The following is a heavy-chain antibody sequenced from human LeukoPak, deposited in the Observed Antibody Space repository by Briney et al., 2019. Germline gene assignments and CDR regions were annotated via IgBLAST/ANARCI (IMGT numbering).Heavy chain of an antibody. CDR1: GLSAYG. D-gene: IGHD1-1*01. Sequence: GGSLRLSCAASGLSAYGMIWVRQAPGKGLEWDSAMSGGGTTTYYADSAKGRFTISQDNSKNTLYLQMNSLRAEDTAIYYCAKTYDNLWYFDFWGQGTLVTVSS. J-gene: IGHJ4*02. CDR2: MSGGGTTT. CDR3: AKTYDNLWYFDF. V-gene: IGHV3-23*01.